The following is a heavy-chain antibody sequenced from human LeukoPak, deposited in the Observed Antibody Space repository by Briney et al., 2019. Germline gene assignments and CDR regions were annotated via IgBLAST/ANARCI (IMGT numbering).Heavy chain of an antibody. CDR2: IYYSGST. D-gene: IGHD5-18*01. CDR3: ARSQLWPTFDY. J-gene: IGHJ4*02. V-gene: IGHV4-39*07. CDR1: GGSISSSSYY. Sequence: PSETLSLTCTVSGGSISSSSYYWGWIRQPPGKGLEWIGSIYYSGSTYYNPSLKSRVTISVDTSKNQFSLKLSSVTAADTAVYYCARSQLWPTFDYWGQGTLVTVSS.